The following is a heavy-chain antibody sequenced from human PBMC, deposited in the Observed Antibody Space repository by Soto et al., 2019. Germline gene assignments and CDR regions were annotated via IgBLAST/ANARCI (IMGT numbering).Heavy chain of an antibody. CDR3: AREPPPAYYYDSSGY. CDR2: ISSSSSYI. CDR1: GFTFSSYS. J-gene: IGHJ4*02. D-gene: IGHD3-22*01. V-gene: IGHV3-21*01. Sequence: GGSLRLSCAASGFTFSSYSMNWVRQAPGKGLEWVSSISSSSSYIYYADSVKGRFTISRDNAKNSLYLQMNSLRAEDTAVYYCAREPPPAYYYDSSGYRRQRTLVTASS.